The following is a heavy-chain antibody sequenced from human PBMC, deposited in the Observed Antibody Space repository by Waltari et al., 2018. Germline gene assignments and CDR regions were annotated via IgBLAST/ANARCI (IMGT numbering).Heavy chain of an antibody. J-gene: IGHJ4*02. V-gene: IGHV3-43D*04. CDR3: ASHCSSTSCYLDY. CDR2: ISWDGGST. D-gene: IGHD2-2*01. Sequence: EVQLVESGGVVVQPGGSLRLSCAASGFTFDDYAMNWVRQAPGEGLEWVSLISWDGGSTYYADSVKGRFTISRDNSKNSLYLQMNSLRAEDTALYYCASHCSSTSCYLDYWGQGTLVTVSS. CDR1: GFTFDDYA.